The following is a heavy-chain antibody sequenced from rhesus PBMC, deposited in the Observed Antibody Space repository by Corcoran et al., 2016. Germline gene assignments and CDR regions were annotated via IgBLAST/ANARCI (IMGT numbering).Heavy chain of an antibody. CDR1: GASISNNY. D-gene: IGHD2-39*01. Sequence: QVQLQESGPGLVKPSETLTLTCAVSGASISNNYWSWIRQAPGKGLEWVGSIYRSGGSTDYNPSHKSRVKISLDTSKNQFALRVNSVTAADTAVYYGARHAVSANCALDSWGQGVVVTVSS. J-gene: IGHJ6*01. V-gene: IGHV4S2*01. CDR2: IYRSGGST. CDR3: ARHAVSANCALDS.